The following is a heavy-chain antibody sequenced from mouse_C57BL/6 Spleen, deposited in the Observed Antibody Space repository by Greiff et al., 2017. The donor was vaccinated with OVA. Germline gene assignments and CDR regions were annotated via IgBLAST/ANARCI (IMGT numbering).Heavy chain of an antibody. CDR2: ISYDGSN. Sequence: DVQLQESGPGLVKPSQSLSLTCSVTGYSITSGYYWNWIRQFPGNKLEWMGYISYDGSNNYNPSLKNRISITRDTSKNQFFLKLNSVTTEDTATYYCATGGQAWFAYWGQGTLVTVSA. CDR3: ATGGQAWFAY. J-gene: IGHJ3*01. V-gene: IGHV3-6*01. D-gene: IGHD6-1*01. CDR1: GYSITSGYY.